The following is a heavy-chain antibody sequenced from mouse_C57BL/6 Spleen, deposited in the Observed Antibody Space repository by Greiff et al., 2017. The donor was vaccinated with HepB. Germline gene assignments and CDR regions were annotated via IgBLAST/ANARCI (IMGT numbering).Heavy chain of an antibody. CDR3: TRGGGSLYYYAMDY. CDR1: GYTFTDYE. Sequence: VQLQQSGAELVRPGASVTLSCKASGYTFTDYEMHWVKQTPVHGLEWIGAIDPETGGTAYNQKFKGKAILTADKSSSTAYMELRSLTSEDSAVYYCTRGGGSLYYYAMDYWGQGTSVTVSS. J-gene: IGHJ4*01. D-gene: IGHD6-5*01. V-gene: IGHV1-15*01. CDR2: IDPETGGT.